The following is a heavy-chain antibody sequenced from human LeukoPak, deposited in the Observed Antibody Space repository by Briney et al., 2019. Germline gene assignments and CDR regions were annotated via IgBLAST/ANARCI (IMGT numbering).Heavy chain of an antibody. CDR1: GFSLSSYA. D-gene: IGHD6-13*01. CDR2: ISAGGGST. J-gene: IGHJ4*02. CDR3: AKGVTGYSSSCPDY. Sequence: GGSLRLSCAASGFSLSSYAMSWVRQAPGKGLEWVSAISAGGGSTYYADSVKGRFTISRDNSKNTLFLQMSSLRAEDTAVYFCAKGVTGYSSSCPDYWGQGILVTVSS. V-gene: IGHV3-23*01.